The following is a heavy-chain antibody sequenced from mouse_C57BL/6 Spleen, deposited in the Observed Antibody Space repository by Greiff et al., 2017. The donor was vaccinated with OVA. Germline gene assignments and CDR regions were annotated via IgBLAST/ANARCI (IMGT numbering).Heavy chain of an antibody. Sequence: VQLVESGPGLVQPSQSLSITCTVSGFSLTSYGVHWVRQSPGKGLEWLGVIWSGGSTDYNAAFISRLSISKDNSKSQVFFKMNSLQADDTAIYYCARNGDYDGGAWFAYWGQGTLVTVSA. V-gene: IGHV2-2*01. CDR3: ARNGDYDGGAWFAY. CDR1: GFSLTSYG. J-gene: IGHJ3*01. CDR2: IWSGGST. D-gene: IGHD2-4*01.